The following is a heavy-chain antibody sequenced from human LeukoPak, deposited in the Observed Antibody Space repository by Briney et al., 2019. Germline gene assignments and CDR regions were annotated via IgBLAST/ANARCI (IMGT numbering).Heavy chain of an antibody. J-gene: IGHJ3*02. D-gene: IGHD3-22*01. Sequence: ASVKVSCKASGYTFTRYDMHWVRQAPGQGLEWMGVINPSGGSTSYAQKFQGRVTMTRDTSTSTVYMELSSLRSEDTALYYCARDLHHRGYYDTSGPYGIWGQGTLVTVSS. V-gene: IGHV1-46*01. CDR2: INPSGGST. CDR1: GYTFTRYD. CDR3: ARDLHHRGYYDTSGPYGI.